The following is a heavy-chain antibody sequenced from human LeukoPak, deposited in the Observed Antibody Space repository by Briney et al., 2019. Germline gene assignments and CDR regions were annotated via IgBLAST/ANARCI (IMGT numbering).Heavy chain of an antibody. V-gene: IGHV4-59*11. CDR1: GGSISSHY. CDR3: ARKSTVTTVDY. Sequence: SETLSLTCTVSGGSISSHYWSCIRQPPGKGLEWIGYIYYSGSTNYNPSLKSRVTISIDTSKNQFSLKLSSVTAADTAVYYCARKSTVTTVDYWGQGTLVTVSS. CDR2: IYYSGST. D-gene: IGHD4-11*01. J-gene: IGHJ4*02.